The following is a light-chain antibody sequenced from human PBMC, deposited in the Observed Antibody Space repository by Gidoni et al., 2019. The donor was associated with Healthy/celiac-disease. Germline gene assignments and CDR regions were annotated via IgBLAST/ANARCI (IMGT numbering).Light chain of an antibody. CDR1: QDIDDE. J-gene: IGKJ2*01. CDR2: EAT. CDR3: LQHDSFSYT. Sequence: EMTLKQSPAFMSATPGDKVNIACKASQDIDDEMNWYQQKPGEAAIFLIQEATTLDTGIPPRFSGSGYGTDFTLTISNIESDDAASYFCLQHDSFSYTFGQGTKLEIK. V-gene: IGKV5-2*01.